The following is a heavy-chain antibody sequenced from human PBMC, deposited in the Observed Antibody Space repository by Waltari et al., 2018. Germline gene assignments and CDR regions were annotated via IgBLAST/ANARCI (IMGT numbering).Heavy chain of an antibody. CDR1: GYSFTSYW. CDR2: IYPGDSAT. CDR3: ARQGSYYDSSGYYPPVDY. D-gene: IGHD3-22*01. Sequence: EVQLVQSGAEVKKPGESLKISCKGSGYSFTSYWIGWVRQMPGKGLEWMGIIYPGDSATRYSPSFQGQVTISADKSISTAYLQWSSLKASDTAMYYCARQGSYYDSSGYYPPVDYWGQGTLVTVSS. J-gene: IGHJ4*02. V-gene: IGHV5-51*01.